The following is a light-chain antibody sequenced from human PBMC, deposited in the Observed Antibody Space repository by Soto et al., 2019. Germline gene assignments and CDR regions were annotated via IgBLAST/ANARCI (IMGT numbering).Light chain of an antibody. CDR2: LNSDGSH. Sequence: QLVLTQSPSAAACLGASVKLTCTLSSGHSCYAIAWHQQQPEKGPRYLMKLNSDGSHSKGDGIPDRFSGSSSGAERYLTISSLQSEDEADYYCQTWGTGIPWVFGGGTKLTVL. J-gene: IGLJ3*02. CDR1: SGHSCYA. V-gene: IGLV4-69*01. CDR3: QTWGTGIPWV.